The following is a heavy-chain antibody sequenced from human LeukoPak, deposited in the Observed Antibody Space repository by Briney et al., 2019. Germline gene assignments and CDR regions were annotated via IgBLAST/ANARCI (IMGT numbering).Heavy chain of an antibody. CDR1: GFTFSSYS. Sequence: GGSLRLSCAASGFTFSSYSMNWVRQAPGKGLEWVSSISSSSSYIYYADSVKGRFTISRDNAKNSLYLQMNSLRAEDTAVYYCARAGSSSGEAFDIWGQGTMVTVSS. CDR2: ISSSSSYI. D-gene: IGHD6-13*01. CDR3: ARAGSSSGEAFDI. V-gene: IGHV3-21*01. J-gene: IGHJ3*02.